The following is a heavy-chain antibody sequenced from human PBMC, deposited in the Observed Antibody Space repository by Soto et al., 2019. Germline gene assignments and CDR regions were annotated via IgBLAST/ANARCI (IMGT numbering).Heavy chain of an antibody. Sequence: QITLKESGPTLVKPTQTLTLTCTFSGFSLTTSGVGVGWIRQPPGKALEWLALLYWDDDKQYSPSLRNRLTLTKNTSKNQVVLTMTNMDPVDTATYYCAHGSGWLFDYWGQGTLVTVSS. V-gene: IGHV2-5*02. CDR2: LYWDDDK. D-gene: IGHD6-19*01. J-gene: IGHJ4*02. CDR1: GFSLTTSGVG. CDR3: AHGSGWLFDY.